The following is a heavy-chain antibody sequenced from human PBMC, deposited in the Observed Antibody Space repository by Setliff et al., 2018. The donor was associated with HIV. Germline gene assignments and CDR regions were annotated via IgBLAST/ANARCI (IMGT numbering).Heavy chain of an antibody. V-gene: IGHV4-39*07. CDR1: GGSIISSTYY. Sequence: PSETLSLTCTVSGGSIISSTYYWGWIRQPPGKGLEWIGSMYYSGSTYYDPSLKSRVTMSGDTSKNQFSLKLSSVTAADTAVYYCAREDFYDSSGYRPLGYFDYWGQGTLVTVSS. CDR3: AREDFYDSSGYRPLGYFDY. D-gene: IGHD3-22*01. J-gene: IGHJ4*02. CDR2: MYYSGST.